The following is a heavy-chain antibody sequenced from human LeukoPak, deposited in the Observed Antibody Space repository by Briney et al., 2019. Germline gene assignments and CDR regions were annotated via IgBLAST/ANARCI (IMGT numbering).Heavy chain of an antibody. Sequence: GESLKISCKGSGYSFPTYWIAWVRQMPGKGLEWMGIIYPGDSDTRYSPSFQGQVTISADKSISTAYLQWSSLKSSDTAMYYCARPYSSGWYPFPLSLWGQGTLVTVSS. J-gene: IGHJ4*02. CDR1: GYSFPTYW. CDR2: IYPGDSDT. CDR3: ARPYSSGWYPFPLSL. V-gene: IGHV5-51*01. D-gene: IGHD6-19*01.